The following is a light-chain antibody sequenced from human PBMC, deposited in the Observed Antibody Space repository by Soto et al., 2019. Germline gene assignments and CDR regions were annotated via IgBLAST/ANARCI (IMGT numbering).Light chain of an antibody. CDR2: GAS. CDR1: QSVSNNY. J-gene: IGKJ5*01. Sequence: EIVLTQSPGTLSLSPGERATLSWRASQSVSNNYLAWYQQKPGQAPRLLIYGASNRATGVPDRFSGNGSGTDFTLTITRLEPEDFALYYCQQYGDSPITFGQGTRLEIK. V-gene: IGKV3-20*01. CDR3: QQYGDSPIT.